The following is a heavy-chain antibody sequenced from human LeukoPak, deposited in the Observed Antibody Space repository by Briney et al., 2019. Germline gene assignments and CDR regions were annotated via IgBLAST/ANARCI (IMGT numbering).Heavy chain of an antibody. J-gene: IGHJ6*02. D-gene: IGHD3-10*01. Sequence: SETLSLTSTVSGGSISSYYWSWIRQPPGKGLEWIGYIYYSGSTNYNPSLKSRVTISVDTSKNQFSLKLSSVTAADTAVYYCARYRGYYGMDVWGQGTTVTVSS. CDR3: ARYRGYYGMDV. V-gene: IGHV4-59*01. CDR2: IYYSGST. CDR1: GGSISSYY.